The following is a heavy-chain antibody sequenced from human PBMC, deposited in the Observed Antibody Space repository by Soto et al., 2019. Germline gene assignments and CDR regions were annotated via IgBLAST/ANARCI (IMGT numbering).Heavy chain of an antibody. CDR1: SGSISSSNW. CDR2: IYHSGST. CDR3: ARATTTDDAFDI. J-gene: IGHJ3*02. D-gene: IGHD4-17*01. V-gene: IGHV4-4*02. Sequence: PSETLSLTCAVSSGSISSSNWWSLVRQPPGKGLEWSGEIYHSGSTNYNPSLKSRVTISVDKSKNQFSLKLSSVTAADTAVYYCARATTTDDAFDIWGQGTMVTVSS.